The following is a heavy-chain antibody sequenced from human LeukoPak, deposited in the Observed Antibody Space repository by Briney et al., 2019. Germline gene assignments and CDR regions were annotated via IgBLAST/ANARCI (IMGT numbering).Heavy chain of an antibody. CDR3: ARWGRAGIAAAGRNFDY. D-gene: IGHD6-13*01. Sequence: PSETLSLTCTVSSGSISTSNYYWGWVRQPPGKGLEWIGEIYHSGSTNYNPSLKSRVTISVDKSKNQFSLKLSSVTAADTAVYYCARWGRAGIAAAGRNFDYWGQGTLVTVSS. CDR1: SGSISTSNYY. J-gene: IGHJ4*02. V-gene: IGHV4-39*07. CDR2: IYHSGST.